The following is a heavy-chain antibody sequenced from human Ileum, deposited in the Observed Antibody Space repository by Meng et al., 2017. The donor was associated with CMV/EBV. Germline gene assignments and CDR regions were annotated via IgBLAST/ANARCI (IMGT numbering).Heavy chain of an antibody. Sequence: QEQLQQLGPGLVKPSQTLSLTCAISGDSFSTNNVAWNRIRQSPLRGLEWLGRTAYRSKWDYEYSVSVESRITISPDTSKNQFSLHLRSVTPEDTAIYYCARESELLRFDHWGQGTLVTVSS. J-gene: IGHJ4*02. D-gene: IGHD6-6*01. V-gene: IGHV6-1*01. CDR2: TAYRSKWDY. CDR3: ARESELLRFDH. CDR1: GDSFSTNNVA.